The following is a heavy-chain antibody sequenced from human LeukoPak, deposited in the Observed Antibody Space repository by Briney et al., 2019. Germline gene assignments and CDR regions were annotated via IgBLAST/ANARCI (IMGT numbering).Heavy chain of an antibody. CDR2: FYYSGST. J-gene: IGHJ4*02. CDR1: GGSISSSSYY. Sequence: SETLSLTCTVSGGSISSSSYYWGWIRQPPGKGLEWIGSFYYSGSTYYNPSLKSRVTISVDTSKNQFSQKLSLVTAADTAVYYCARRDGNYYDSSCYYYFDYWGQGTLVTVSS. V-gene: IGHV4-39*01. CDR3: ARRDGNYYDSSCYYYFDY. D-gene: IGHD3-22*01.